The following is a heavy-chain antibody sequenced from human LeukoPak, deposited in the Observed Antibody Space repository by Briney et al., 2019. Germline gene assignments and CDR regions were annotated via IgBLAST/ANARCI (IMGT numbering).Heavy chain of an antibody. J-gene: IGHJ3*02. V-gene: IGHV4-61*02. D-gene: IGHD3-22*01. CDR2: IYTSGST. Sequence: SQTLSLTCTVSGGSISSGSYYWIWIRQPAGKGLEWIGRIYTSGSTNYNPSLKSRVTISVDTSKNQFSLKLSSVTAADTAVYYCARASHYYDSSGYYVDAFDIWGQGTMVTVSS. CDR3: ARASHYYDSSGYYVDAFDI. CDR1: GGSISSGSYY.